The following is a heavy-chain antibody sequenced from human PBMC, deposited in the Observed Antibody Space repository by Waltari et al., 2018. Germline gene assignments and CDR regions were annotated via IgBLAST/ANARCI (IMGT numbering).Heavy chain of an antibody. D-gene: IGHD3-9*01. Sequence: QMQESGPGLVNPSETLSLMCSVSDFSISSGFYWGWLRQSPGKGLEWIGSISDSGTTSYNPSLQSRVTISIDTSKNQFSLKLGSVTAADTAVFYCAREAGSGIDWYHDYWGQGILVTVSS. V-gene: IGHV4-38-2*02. CDR3: AREAGSGIDWYHDY. CDR1: DFSISSGFY. CDR2: ISDSGTT. J-gene: IGHJ4*02.